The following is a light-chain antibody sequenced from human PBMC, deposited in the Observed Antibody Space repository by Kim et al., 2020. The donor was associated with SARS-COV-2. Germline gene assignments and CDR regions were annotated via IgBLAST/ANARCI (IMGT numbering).Light chain of an antibody. CDR1: RSDVGAYPF. V-gene: IGLV2-23*02. Sequence: QSITISCTGTRSDVGAYPFVSWYQQYPGKAPKFIIYEVNKRPSGVSHRFSGSKSGNTASLTISGLQTEDEADYFCSSYAGTSTYVFGTGTKVTVL. CDR3: SSYAGTSTYV. CDR2: EVN. J-gene: IGLJ1*01.